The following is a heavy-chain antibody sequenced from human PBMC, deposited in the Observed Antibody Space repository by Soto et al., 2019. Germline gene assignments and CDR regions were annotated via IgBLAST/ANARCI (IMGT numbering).Heavy chain of an antibody. Sequence: PGGSLRLSCAASGFTFDDYAMHWVRQAPGKGLEWVSLISWDGGSTYYADSVKGRFTISRDNSKNSLYLQMNSLRAEDTALYYCAKDIEIGVGSGPPFIDSSGYNNYGMDVWGQGTTVTVSS. CDR2: ISWDGGST. D-gene: IGHD3-22*01. J-gene: IGHJ6*02. CDR1: GFTFDDYA. V-gene: IGHV3-43D*04. CDR3: AKDIEIGVGSGPPFIDSSGYNNYGMDV.